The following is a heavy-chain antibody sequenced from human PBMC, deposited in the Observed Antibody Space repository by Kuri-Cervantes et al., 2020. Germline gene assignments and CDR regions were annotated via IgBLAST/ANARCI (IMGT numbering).Heavy chain of an antibody. D-gene: IGHD5-18*01. CDR3: ARVVTPYYYYGMDV. Sequence: SETLSLTCTVSGGSISSGDYYWSWICQPPGKGLEWIGYIYYSGSTYYNPSLKSRVTISVDTSKNQFSLKLSSVTAADTAVYYCARVVTPYYYYGMDVWGQGTTVTVSS. J-gene: IGHJ6*02. CDR2: IYYSGST. V-gene: IGHV4-30-4*02. CDR1: GGSISSGDYY.